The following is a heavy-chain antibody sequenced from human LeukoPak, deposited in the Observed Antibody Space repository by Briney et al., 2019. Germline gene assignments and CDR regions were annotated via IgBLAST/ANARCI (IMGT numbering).Heavy chain of an antibody. CDR3: AREDDTGRYMGDDAFDI. V-gene: IGHV1-69*06. J-gene: IGHJ3*02. CDR2: IIPMSDTA. CDR1: GGTFNSYA. D-gene: IGHD1-26*01. Sequence: GASVKVSCKASGGTFNSYAISWVRQAPGQGLEWRGGIIPMSDTATYPQTFRGRLTITADIPTSTVYLELSSLRSEDTAVYYCAREDDTGRYMGDDAFDIWGQGTMVTVSS.